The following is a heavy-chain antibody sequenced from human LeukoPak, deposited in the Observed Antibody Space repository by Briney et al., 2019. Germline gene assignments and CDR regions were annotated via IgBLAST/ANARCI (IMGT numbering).Heavy chain of an antibody. D-gene: IGHD3-3*01. CDR2: ISTTSIHI. CDR1: GFTFSSYT. V-gene: IGHV3-21*01. J-gene: IGHJ3*02. Sequence: GGSPRLSCTASGFTFSSYTMNWVRQAPGKGLAWVSSISTTSIHIYHADSVKGRFTISRDNAKNSVSLQMNSLRAEDTAVYYCARGDDFWGERNAFDIWGQGTMVTVSS. CDR3: ARGDDFWGERNAFDI.